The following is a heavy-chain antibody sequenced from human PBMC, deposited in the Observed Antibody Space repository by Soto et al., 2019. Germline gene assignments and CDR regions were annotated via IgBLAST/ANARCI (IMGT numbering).Heavy chain of an antibody. J-gene: IGHJ4*02. CDR3: ARVLKNVSPYDSSGYYYY. CDR2: IIPIFGTA. D-gene: IGHD3-22*01. Sequence: QVQLVESGGGVVQPGRSLRLSCAASGFTFSSYAISWVRQAPGQGLEWMGGIIPIFGTANYAQKFQGRVTITADGSTSTAYMEVSSLRSEDTAVYYCARVLKNVSPYDSSGYYYYWGQGTLVTVSS. V-gene: IGHV1-69*01. CDR1: GFTFSSYA.